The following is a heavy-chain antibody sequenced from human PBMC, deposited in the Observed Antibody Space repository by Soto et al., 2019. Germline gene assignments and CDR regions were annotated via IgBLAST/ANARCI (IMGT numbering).Heavy chain of an antibody. Sequence: EVQLLESGGGLVQPGGSLRLSCAASGFTFSSYAMSWVRQAPGKGLEWVSAISGSGGSTYYADSMKCRFTISRDNSKNTLYLQMNSLRAEDTAVDYCAKNLPAPYYDILTGYSLGYYYGMDVWGQGTTVTVSS. V-gene: IGHV3-23*01. CDR3: AKNLPAPYYDILTGYSLGYYYGMDV. D-gene: IGHD3-9*01. CDR1: GFTFSSYA. J-gene: IGHJ6*02. CDR2: ISGSGGST.